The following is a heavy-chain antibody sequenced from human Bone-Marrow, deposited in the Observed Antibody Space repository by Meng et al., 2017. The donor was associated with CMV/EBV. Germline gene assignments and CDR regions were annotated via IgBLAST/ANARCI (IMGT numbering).Heavy chain of an antibody. D-gene: IGHD3-3*01. CDR1: GYTFTSYD. CDR3: TRAEYYYDFWSGYYNYYYGMDD. J-gene: IGHJ6*02. CDR2: MNPNSGNT. V-gene: IGHV1-8*01. Sequence: ASVKVSCKASGYTFTSYDINWVRQATGQGLEWMGWMNPNSGNTGYAQKFQGRVTMTRNTSISTAYMELSSLRSEDTAVYYCTRAEYYYDFWSGYYNYYYGMDDWGQGTTVNVAS.